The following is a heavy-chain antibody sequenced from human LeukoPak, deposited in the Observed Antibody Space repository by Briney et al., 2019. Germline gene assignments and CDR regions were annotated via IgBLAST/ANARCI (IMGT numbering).Heavy chain of an antibody. CDR3: AKGAGSTIEYFQH. D-gene: IGHD1-7*01. Sequence: XXSLRLSCAAXGFTFSNYAMSWVRQAPGKGPEWVSGISGSDGSTYYADSVKGRFTISRDNSKNTLYLQMNSLRAEDTAVYYCAKGAGSTIEYFQHWGLGTLVTVSS. CDR1: GFTFSNYA. V-gene: IGHV3-23*01. CDR2: ISGSDGST. J-gene: IGHJ1*01.